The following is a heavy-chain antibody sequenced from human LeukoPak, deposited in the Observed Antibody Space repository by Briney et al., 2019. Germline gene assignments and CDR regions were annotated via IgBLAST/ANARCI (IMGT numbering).Heavy chain of an antibody. J-gene: IGHJ4*02. CDR3: AKGEEGITIFGVVTSIDY. V-gene: IGHV1-24*01. D-gene: IGHD3-3*01. CDR1: GYTLTELS. CDR2: FDPEDGET. Sequence: ASVKVSCKVSGYTLTELSMHWVRQAPGKGLEWMGGFDPEDGETIYAQKFQGRVTMTEDTSTDTAYMELSSLRSEDTAVYYCAKGEEGITIFGVVTSIDYWGQGTLVTVSS.